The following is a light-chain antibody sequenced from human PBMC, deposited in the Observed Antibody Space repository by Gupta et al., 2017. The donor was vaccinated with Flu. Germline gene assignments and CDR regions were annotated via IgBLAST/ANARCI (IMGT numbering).Light chain of an antibody. Sequence: SALTQPASVFGSPGPSITISCTGTSSDVGGYNYVSWYQQHPGKAPKLMIYEVSNRPSGVSNRFSGSKSGNAASLTIAGLQAEDEADYYCSSYTSSSPYVFGTGTKVTVL. CDR3: SSYTSSSPYV. J-gene: IGLJ1*01. V-gene: IGLV2-14*01. CDR2: EVS. CDR1: SSDVGGYNY.